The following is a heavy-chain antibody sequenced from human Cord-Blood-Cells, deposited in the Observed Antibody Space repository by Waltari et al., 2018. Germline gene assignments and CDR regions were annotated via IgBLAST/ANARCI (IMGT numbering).Heavy chain of an antibody. V-gene: IGHV5-51*01. CDR2: IYPGDSDT. CDR3: ARQTLTDFWSGYYAFDI. CDR1: GYSFTSYW. Sequence: EVQLVQSGAEVKKPGESLTISCKGSGYSFTSYWIGWVRRMPGQGLEWMGIIYPGDSDTRYSPSFQGQVTISADKSISTAYLQWSSLKASDTAMYYCARQTLTDFWSGYYAFDIWGQGTMVTVSS. D-gene: IGHD3-3*01. J-gene: IGHJ3*02.